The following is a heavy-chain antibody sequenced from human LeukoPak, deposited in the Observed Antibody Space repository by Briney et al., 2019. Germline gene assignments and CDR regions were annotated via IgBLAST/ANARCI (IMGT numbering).Heavy chain of an antibody. D-gene: IGHD6-25*01. CDR1: GFIFSAFG. J-gene: IGHJ4*02. CDR2: INSGGGVT. Sequence: PGGSLRLSCAASGFIFSAFGMTWVRQPPGKGLEWVSAINSGGGVTYYADSVKGRFTISRDNSKNTLYLQMNSLRAEDTAVYYCAKDIRRYSSGDYWGQGTLVTVSS. CDR3: AKDIRRYSSGDY. V-gene: IGHV3-23*01.